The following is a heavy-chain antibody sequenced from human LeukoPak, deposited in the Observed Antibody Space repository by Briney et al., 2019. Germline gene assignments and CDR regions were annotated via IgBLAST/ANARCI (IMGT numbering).Heavy chain of an antibody. CDR1: GGSLSSSSYY. Sequence: PSETLSPTCIVSGGSLSSSSYYWGWIRQPPGKGLEWIGSIYYSGITYYNPSLKSRVTISVDTSKNQFSLSLYSVTAADTAVYYCARLSVSTGWDLDYWGQGTLVTVSS. J-gene: IGHJ4*02. V-gene: IGHV4-39*01. D-gene: IGHD6-19*01. CDR2: IYYSGIT. CDR3: ARLSVSTGWDLDY.